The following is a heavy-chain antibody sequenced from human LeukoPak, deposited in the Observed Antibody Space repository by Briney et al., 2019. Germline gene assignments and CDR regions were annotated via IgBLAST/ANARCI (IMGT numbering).Heavy chain of an antibody. CDR2: VDPEDGET. CDR1: GYTLTELS. V-gene: IGHV1-24*01. CDR3: ATSISQWVSSSGPIDY. D-gene: IGHD6-6*01. J-gene: IGHJ4*02. Sequence: ASVKVSCKVSGYTLTELSMHWVRQAPGKVLEWMGGVDPEDGETIYAQKFQGRVIMTEDTSTDTAYMELSSLRSEDTAVYYCATSISQWVSSSGPIDYWGQGTLVTVS.